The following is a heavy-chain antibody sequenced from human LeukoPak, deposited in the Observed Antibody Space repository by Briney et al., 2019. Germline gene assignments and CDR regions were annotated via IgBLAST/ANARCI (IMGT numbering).Heavy chain of an antibody. Sequence: GGSLRLSCAASGFAFTNYAMTWVRQAPGKGLEWVSSISDTYATTYYTDSVKGRCTISRDNSKNTVSLQLNNLRVEDTAVYFCVRHDSFIPFWGQGTLVTVSS. D-gene: IGHD2-21*01. CDR2: ISDTYATT. J-gene: IGHJ4*02. CDR3: VRHDSFIPF. CDR1: GFAFTNYA. V-gene: IGHV3-23*01.